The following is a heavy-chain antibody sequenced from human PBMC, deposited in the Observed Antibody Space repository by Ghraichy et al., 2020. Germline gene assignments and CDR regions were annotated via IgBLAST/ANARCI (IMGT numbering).Heavy chain of an antibody. J-gene: IGHJ4*02. CDR2: IGSSDSKE. Sequence: GGSLRLSCTASGFTFSSYRMNWVRQAPGKGLEWVSYIGSSDSKEYYADSVKGRFTVSRDNAKNSLYLQMNNLKDEDTAVYYCARDKGYSGGYPIFDCWGQGTLVTVSS. CDR3: ARDKGYSGGYPIFDC. V-gene: IGHV3-48*02. CDR1: GFTFSSYR. D-gene: IGHD1-26*01.